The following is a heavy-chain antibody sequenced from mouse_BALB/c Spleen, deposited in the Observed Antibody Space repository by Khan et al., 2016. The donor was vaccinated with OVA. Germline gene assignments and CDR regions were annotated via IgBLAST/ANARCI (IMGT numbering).Heavy chain of an antibody. V-gene: IGHV1S56*01. Sequence: QVQLKQSGPELVKPGASVRIFCKASGYTFTSYSIPWVKQRPGPGLALIGWLYPGIVISYYNEKFMVKATLTADKSSSTAYMQLRGLTSEDSAVYDCARDEYLVGETMDYWGQGTSVTVA. CDR3: ARDEYLVGETMDY. CDR2: LYPGIVIS. J-gene: IGHJ4*01. CDR1: GYTFTSYS.